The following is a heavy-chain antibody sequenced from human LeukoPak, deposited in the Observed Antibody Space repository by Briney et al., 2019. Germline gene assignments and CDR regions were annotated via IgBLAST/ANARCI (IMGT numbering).Heavy chain of an antibody. V-gene: IGHV3-21*01. CDR2: ISTSSSYI. J-gene: IGHJ3*02. CDR3: ARGPSARFFGVAKGAFDI. D-gene: IGHD3-3*01. CDR1: GFTFSSYS. Sequence: GGSLRLSCTASGFTFSSYSMNWVRQAPGKGLEWVSSISTSSSYIYHADSVKGRFTISRDNSKNTLDLQMNSLRAEDTAVYYCARGPSARFFGVAKGAFDIWGQGTMVTVSS.